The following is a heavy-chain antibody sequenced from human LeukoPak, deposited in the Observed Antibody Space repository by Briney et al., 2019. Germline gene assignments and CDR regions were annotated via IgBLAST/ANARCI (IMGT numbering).Heavy chain of an antibody. CDR2: ISAYNGNT. CDR1: GYNFITYG. Sequence: ASVKVSCKASGYNFITYGITWVRQAPGQGLEWMGWISAYNGNTNYAQKFQGRVTMTTDTSTSTVYMELRRLRSDDTAVYYCAREGVELSSPFDYWGQGPLVTVSS. D-gene: IGHD3-16*02. J-gene: IGHJ4*02. V-gene: IGHV1-18*01. CDR3: AREGVELSSPFDY.